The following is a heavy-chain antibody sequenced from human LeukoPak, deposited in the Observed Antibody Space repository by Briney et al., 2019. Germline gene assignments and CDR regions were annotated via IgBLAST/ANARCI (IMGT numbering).Heavy chain of an antibody. D-gene: IGHD2-2*01. CDR2: ISAYNGNT. Sequence: ASVKVSCKASGYTFTSYGISWVRQAPGQGLEWMGWISAYNGNTNYAQKLQGRVTMTTDTSTSTAYMELRSLRSDDTAVYYCARRDGYCSSTSCYADYYYGMDVWGQGTTVTVSS. V-gene: IGHV1-18*01. CDR3: ARRDGYCSSTSCYADYYYGMDV. CDR1: GYTFTSYG. J-gene: IGHJ6*02.